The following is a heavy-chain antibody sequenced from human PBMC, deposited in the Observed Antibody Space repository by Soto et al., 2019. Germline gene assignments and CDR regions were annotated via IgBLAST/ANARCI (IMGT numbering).Heavy chain of an antibody. D-gene: IGHD3-22*01. CDR3: TTGVTHYYDSSCYPFDY. V-gene: IGHV3-15*07. J-gene: IGHJ4*02. CDR1: GFSFNNAW. Sequence: EVQVVESGGGLVKPGGSLRLSCAASGFSFNNAWMTWVRQAPGKGLEWVGRIKSKPDGGTTDYAASVKGRFTISRDDSKNTLYLQMTSLKNEDAAVYYCTTGVTHYYDSSCYPFDYWGQGALVTVSS. CDR2: IKSKPDGGTT.